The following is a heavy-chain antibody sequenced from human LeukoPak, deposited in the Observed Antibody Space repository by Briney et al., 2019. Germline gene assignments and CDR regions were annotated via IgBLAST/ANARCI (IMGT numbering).Heavy chain of an antibody. CDR1: GFTFSDYY. CDR3: ARDAGGYYPDY. CDR2: ITSSSYT. V-gene: IGHV3-11*06. D-gene: IGHD3-22*01. J-gene: IGHJ4*02. Sequence: GGSLRLSCAASGFTFSDYYMSWIRQAPGKGLEWVSYITSSSYTNHADSVKGRFTISRDNAKNSLYLQMNSLRPEDTAVYYCARDAGGYYPDYWGQGTLVTVSS.